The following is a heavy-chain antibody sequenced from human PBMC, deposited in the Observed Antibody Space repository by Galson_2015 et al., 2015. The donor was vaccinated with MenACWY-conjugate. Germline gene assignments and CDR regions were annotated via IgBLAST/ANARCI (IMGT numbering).Heavy chain of an antibody. CDR1: GGSFSGYY. J-gene: IGHJ4*02. Sequence: ETLSLTCAVYGGSFSGYYWSWIRQPPGKGLEWIGEINHSGSTNYNPSLKSRVTISVDTSKNQFSLKLSSVTAADTAVYYCARGRSHQSPKKWSLDYYDSSGYYQPFAYWGQGTLVTVSS. CDR3: ARGRSHQSPKKWSLDYYDSSGYYQPFAY. D-gene: IGHD3-22*01. CDR2: INHSGST. V-gene: IGHV4-34*01.